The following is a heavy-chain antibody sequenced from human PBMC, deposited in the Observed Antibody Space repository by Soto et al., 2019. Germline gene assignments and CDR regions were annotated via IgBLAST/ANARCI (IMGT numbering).Heavy chain of an antibody. J-gene: IGHJ4*02. CDR2: ISGSGGRT. CDR1: GFTFSSYA. V-gene: IGHV3-23*01. CDR3: AKERRRGCSGGSSYRLDY. Sequence: GGSLRLSCAASGFTFSSYALSWVRQAPGKGMEWVSAISGSGGRTYYADSVKGRFTISRDNTKNTLYLEMNSLRTEDTAVYYCAKERRRGCSGGSSYRLDYWGQGTLVTVSS. D-gene: IGHD2-15*01.